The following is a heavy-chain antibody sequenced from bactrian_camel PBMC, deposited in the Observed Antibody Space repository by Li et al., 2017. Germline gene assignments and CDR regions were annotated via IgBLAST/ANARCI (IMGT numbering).Heavy chain of an antibody. CDR2: IDTGGRRT. V-gene: IGHV3S1*01. J-gene: IGHJ6*01. CDR3: AASRFCLLGSGRRYRPADFGY. CDR1: GYTYSTYC. D-gene: IGHD2*01. Sequence: HVQLVESGGGSVQAGGSLRLSCTASGYTYSTYCMAWFRQVPGKEREGVATIDTGGRRTYADSVKGRFTISRDNAENTLYLQMDNLKPEDTAVYYCAASRFCLLGSGRRYRPADFGYWGQGTQVTVS.